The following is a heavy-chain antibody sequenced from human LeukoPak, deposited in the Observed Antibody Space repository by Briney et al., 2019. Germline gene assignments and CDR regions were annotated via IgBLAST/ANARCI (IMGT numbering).Heavy chain of an antibody. V-gene: IGHV3-20*04. CDR2: ISWNGGNT. CDR3: AREGIYCVNGVCYLDY. D-gene: IGHD2-8*01. CDR1: GFKFDDYG. Sequence: GGSLRLSCAASGFKFDDYGMSWVRHARGKGLEWVSGISWNGGNTGYADSVKGRFTISRDNAKNSLFLQVNSLRADDTAFYYCAREGIYCVNGVCYLDYWGQGTLVTVSS. J-gene: IGHJ4*02.